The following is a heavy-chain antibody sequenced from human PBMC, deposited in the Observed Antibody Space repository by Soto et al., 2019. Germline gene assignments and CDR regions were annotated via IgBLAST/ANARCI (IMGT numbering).Heavy chain of an antibody. CDR2: IIPIFGTA. D-gene: IGHD2-2*01. CDR1: GGTFSSYA. V-gene: IGHV1-69*01. J-gene: IGHJ6*02. CDR3: ARGNCSSPSCYALYYYYGMDV. Sequence: QVQLVQSGAEVKKPGSSVKVSCKASGGTFSSYAISWVRQAPGQGLEWMGGIIPIFGTANYAQKFQGRVTITADESTITAYMELSSLRSEDTAVYYCARGNCSSPSCYALYYYYGMDVWGQGTTVTVSS.